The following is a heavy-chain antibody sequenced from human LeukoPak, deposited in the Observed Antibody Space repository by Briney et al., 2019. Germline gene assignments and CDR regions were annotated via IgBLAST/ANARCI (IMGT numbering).Heavy chain of an antibody. V-gene: IGHV4-34*01. Sequence: PSETLSLTCAVYGGSFSGYYWSWIRQPPGKGLEWIGEINHSGSTNYNPSLKSRVTISVDTSKNQFSLKLSSVTAADTAVYYCARGQGWYGRWFDPWGQGTLVTVSS. CDR3: ARGQGWYGRWFDP. J-gene: IGHJ5*02. CDR2: INHSGST. D-gene: IGHD6-19*01. CDR1: GGSFSGYY.